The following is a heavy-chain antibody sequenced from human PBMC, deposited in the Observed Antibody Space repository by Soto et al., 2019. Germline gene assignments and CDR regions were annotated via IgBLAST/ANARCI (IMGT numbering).Heavy chain of an antibody. J-gene: IGHJ4*02. CDR3: ARAPYSAFLLFYLDY. D-gene: IGHD2-15*01. CDR1: GYMFTYYH. Sequence: QVQLVQSGAEVKKPGASVKVSCKASGYMFTYYHVHWVRQAHGQGLEWMGIINPNGGDTRYAQKFKGRVTMTRDTSTSTVYREVSSLRSEYTALYYCARAPYSAFLLFYLDYWGQGTLVTVSS. CDR2: INPNGGDT. V-gene: IGHV1-46*01.